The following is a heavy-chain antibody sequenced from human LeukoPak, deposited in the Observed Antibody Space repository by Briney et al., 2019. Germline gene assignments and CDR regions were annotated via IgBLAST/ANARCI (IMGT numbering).Heavy chain of an antibody. J-gene: IGHJ1*01. D-gene: IGHD6-6*01. CDR3: ARGGAARLHFQN. CDR2: IYHSGST. Sequence: SETLSLTCTVSGGSISTYYWNWIRQPPGKGLEWIGYIYHSGSTNYGPSLQSRVTISVDTSKNQFSLNLNSVTAADTAVYYCARGGAARLHFQNWGQGTLVTVSS. CDR1: GGSISTYY. V-gene: IGHV4-59*01.